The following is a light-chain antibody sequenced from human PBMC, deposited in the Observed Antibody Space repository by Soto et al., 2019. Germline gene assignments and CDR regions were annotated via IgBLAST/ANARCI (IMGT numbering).Light chain of an antibody. J-gene: IGKJ4*01. CDR3: QQNHHWPPLT. CDR2: EAS. Sequence: EIVMTQSPATLSVSPGERATLSCRASQSVGSNLAWYQQKPGQAPRLLIYEASTRATGIPARFSGTGSGTEFTLTISSLQAEDFVVYYCQQNHHWPPLTFGGGTKVEIK. CDR1: QSVGSN. V-gene: IGKV3D-15*01.